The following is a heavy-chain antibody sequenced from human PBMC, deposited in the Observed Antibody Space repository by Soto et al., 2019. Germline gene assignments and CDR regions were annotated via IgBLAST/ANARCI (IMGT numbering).Heavy chain of an antibody. Sequence: SETLSLTCTVSGGSISSYYWSWIRQPPGKGLEWIGYIYYSGSTNYNPSLKSRVTISVDTSKNQFSLKLSSVTAADTAVYYCARAFYWDDAFDIWGQGTMVTVSS. J-gene: IGHJ3*02. CDR2: IYYSGST. CDR1: GGSISSYY. V-gene: IGHV4-59*01. D-gene: IGHD2-8*02. CDR3: ARAFYWDDAFDI.